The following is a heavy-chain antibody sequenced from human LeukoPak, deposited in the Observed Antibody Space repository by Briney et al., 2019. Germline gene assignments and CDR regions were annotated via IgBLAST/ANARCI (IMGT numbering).Heavy chain of an antibody. D-gene: IGHD3-10*01. CDR1: GFTFSDYY. CDR3: AKADRGWGVITKD. V-gene: IGHV3-23*01. CDR2: IGSGSDFT. J-gene: IGHJ4*02. Sequence: GGSLRLSCAASGFTFSDYYMTWIRQAPGQGLEWVSAIGSGSDFTYYAEYVKGRFTISRDNSKKTLYLQMNSLRAEDTAVYYCAKADRGWGVITKDWGQGTLVTVSS.